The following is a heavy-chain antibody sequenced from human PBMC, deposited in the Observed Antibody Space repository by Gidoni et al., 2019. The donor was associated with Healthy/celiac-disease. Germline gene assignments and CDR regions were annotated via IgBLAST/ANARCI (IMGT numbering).Heavy chain of an antibody. CDR1: GFTFSSYG. Sequence: QVQLVESGGGVVQPGRSLRLSCAASGFTFSSYGMHWVRQAPGKGLEWVAVIWYDGSNKYYADSVKGRFTISRDNSKNTLYLQMNSLRAEDTAVYYCARDTDSSGYYLDYWGQGTLVTVSS. D-gene: IGHD3-22*01. CDR2: IWYDGSNK. CDR3: ARDTDSSGYYLDY. J-gene: IGHJ4*02. V-gene: IGHV3-33*01.